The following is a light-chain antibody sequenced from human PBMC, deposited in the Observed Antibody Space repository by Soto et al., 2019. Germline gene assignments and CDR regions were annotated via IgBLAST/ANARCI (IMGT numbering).Light chain of an antibody. J-gene: IGKJ5*01. CDR3: QQRSDCPIT. Sequence: ELVLTQSPATLSLSPGERATLSCRASQSVSRFLAWYQQKPGQAPRLLIFDASNRATGIPARFSASGSGTDFTLTISRLESEDSAEYYCQQRSDCPITFGQGTRLDI. CDR1: QSVSRF. V-gene: IGKV3-11*01. CDR2: DAS.